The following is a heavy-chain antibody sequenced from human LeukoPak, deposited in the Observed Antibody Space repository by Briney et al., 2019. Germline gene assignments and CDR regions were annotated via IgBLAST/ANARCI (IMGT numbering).Heavy chain of an antibody. J-gene: IGHJ4*02. CDR3: ARGSSSWYVLSKINGKEIDY. CDR1: GFTFSSYA. Sequence: GGSLRLSCAASGFTFSSYAMHWVRQAPGKGLEWVAVISYDGSNKYYADSVKGRFTISRDNSKNMLYLQMNSLRAEDTAVYYCARGSSSWYVLSKINGKEIDYWGQGTLVTVSS. CDR2: ISYDGSNK. V-gene: IGHV3-30*04. D-gene: IGHD6-13*01.